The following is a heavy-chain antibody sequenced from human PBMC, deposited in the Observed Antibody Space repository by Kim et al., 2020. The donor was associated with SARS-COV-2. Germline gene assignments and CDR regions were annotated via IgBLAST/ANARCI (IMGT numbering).Heavy chain of an antibody. CDR3: ARGDGWVDS. CDR2: AFYSGTT. Sequence: SETLSLTCSISGGSITGHYWTWIRQPPGKGLQWIGYAFYSGTTDYNPSLQSRLTMSVDTSKMQFSLRLTSVTAVDTAVYYCARGDGWVDSWGQGTLVTVS. J-gene: IGHJ4*02. V-gene: IGHV4-59*11. D-gene: IGHD6-19*01. CDR1: GGSITGHY.